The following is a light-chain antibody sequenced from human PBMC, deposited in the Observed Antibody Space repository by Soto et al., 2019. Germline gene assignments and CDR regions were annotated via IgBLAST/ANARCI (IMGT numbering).Light chain of an antibody. CDR2: DAS. Sequence: DIQMTQSPSTLSASVGDRVTITCRASQSISNWLAWYQQKPGKAPKLLIYDASILESGVPSRFSGSGSGTEFTLTIRSLQPDDFATYYCKQYNSYSWTFGQGTKVDI. CDR1: QSISNW. J-gene: IGKJ1*01. V-gene: IGKV1-5*01. CDR3: KQYNSYSWT.